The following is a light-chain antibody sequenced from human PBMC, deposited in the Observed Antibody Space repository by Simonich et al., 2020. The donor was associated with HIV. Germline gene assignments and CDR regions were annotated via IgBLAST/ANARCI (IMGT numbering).Light chain of an antibody. CDR2: LGS. J-gene: IGKJ1*01. CDR1: RSLLHSNGYNY. V-gene: IGKV2-28*01. Sequence: DIVMTQSPLSLPVTPGEPASISCRSSRSLLHSNGYNYLDWYLQKPGQSPQLLISLGSYRASGVPDRFSGIGSGTDFTLKISRVEAEDVGVYYCMQALQTPPTFGQGTKVEMK. CDR3: MQALQTPPT.